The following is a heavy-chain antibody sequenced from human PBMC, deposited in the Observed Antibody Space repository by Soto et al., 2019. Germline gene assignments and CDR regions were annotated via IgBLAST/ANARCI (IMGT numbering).Heavy chain of an antibody. J-gene: IGHJ4*02. D-gene: IGHD3-22*01. CDR1: GFTFSSYG. Sequence: GGSLRLSCAASGFTFSSYGMHWVRQAPGKGLEWVAVISYDGSNKYYADSVKGRFTISRDNSKNTLYLQMNSLRAEDTAVYYCAKGAYYDSSGYPFDYWGQGTLVTVS. V-gene: IGHV3-30*18. CDR3: AKGAYYDSSGYPFDY. CDR2: ISYDGSNK.